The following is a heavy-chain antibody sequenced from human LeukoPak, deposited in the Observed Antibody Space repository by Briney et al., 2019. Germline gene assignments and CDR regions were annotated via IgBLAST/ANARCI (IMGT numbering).Heavy chain of an antibody. V-gene: IGHV1-18*01. CDR3: ARDLRAGTNDY. Sequence: ASAKVSCKASGYTFTSYGISWVRQAPGQGLEWMGWISAYNGNTNYAQKLQGRVTMTTDTSTSTAYMELRSLRSDGTAVYYCARDLRAGTNDYWGQGTLVTVSS. CDR1: GYTFTSYG. D-gene: IGHD1-7*01. J-gene: IGHJ4*02. CDR2: ISAYNGNT.